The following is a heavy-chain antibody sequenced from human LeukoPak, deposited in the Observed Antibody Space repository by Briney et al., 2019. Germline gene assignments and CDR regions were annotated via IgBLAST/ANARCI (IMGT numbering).Heavy chain of an antibody. CDR2: ISTVSKYI. CDR1: GFTFSSYN. Sequence: GGSLRLSCAASGFTFSSYNMNWVRQAPGMGLERVSSISTVSKYIYYVDSVKGRFTISRDNAKNSLYLQMNSLRAEDTAVYYCARDNADWYFDLWGRGTLVTVSS. V-gene: IGHV3-21*04. D-gene: IGHD2-2*01. CDR3: ARDNADWYFDL. J-gene: IGHJ2*01.